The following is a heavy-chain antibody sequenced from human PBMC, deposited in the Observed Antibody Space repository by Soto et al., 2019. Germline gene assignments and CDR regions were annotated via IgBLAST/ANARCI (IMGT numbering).Heavy chain of an antibody. CDR1: GFTFSDYY. J-gene: IGHJ6*02. CDR2: ISSSGSTI. V-gene: IGHV3-11*04. Sequence: QVQLVESGGGLVKPGGSLRLSCAASGFTFSDYYMSWIRQAPGKGLEWVSYISSSGSTIYYADSVKGRFTISRDNSKNTLYLQMNSLRAEDTAVYYCARDTTGYSSGWYWGNYYYGMDVWGQGTTVTVSS. CDR3: ARDTTGYSSGWYWGNYYYGMDV. D-gene: IGHD6-19*01.